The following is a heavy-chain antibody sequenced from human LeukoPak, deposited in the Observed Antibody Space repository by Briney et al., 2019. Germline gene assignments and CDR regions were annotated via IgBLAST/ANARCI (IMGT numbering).Heavy chain of an antibody. J-gene: IGHJ4*02. CDR1: GYSFTSNY. V-gene: IGHV1-46*01. CDR3: ARDQEAFDY. Sequence: ASVEVSCKASGYSFTSNYIHWVRQAPGQGLEWMGMIYPRDGSTSYAQKFQGRVTVTRDTSTSTVHMELSGLRSEDTAVYYCARDQEAFDYWGQRTLVTVSS. CDR2: IYPRDGST.